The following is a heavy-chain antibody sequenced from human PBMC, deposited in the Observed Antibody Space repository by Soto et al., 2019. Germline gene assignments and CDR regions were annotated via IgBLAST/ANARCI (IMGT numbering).Heavy chain of an antibody. CDR2: IYPGDSDT. CDR1: GYSFTSYW. CDR3: AGGGVRGVITRTRDYYGMDV. V-gene: IGHV5-51*01. Sequence: GESLKLSCKGSGYSFTSYWIGWVRQMPGKGLEWMGIIYPGDSDTRYSPSFQGQVTISADKSFSTAYLQWSSLKASDTAMYYCAGGGVRGVITRTRDYYGMDVWGQGTTVTVSS. J-gene: IGHJ6*02. D-gene: IGHD3-10*01.